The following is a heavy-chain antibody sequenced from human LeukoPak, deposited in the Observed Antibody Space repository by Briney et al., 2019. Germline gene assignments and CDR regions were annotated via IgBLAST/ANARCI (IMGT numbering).Heavy chain of an antibody. CDR3: ARDPVYYDFWSGISHVRGGNWLDP. V-gene: IGHV1-69*06. D-gene: IGHD3-3*01. J-gene: IGHJ5*02. Sequence: SVKVSCKASGGTFSSYAISWVRQAPGQGLEWMGGIIPIFGTANYAQKFQGRVTITADKSTSTAYMELSSLRSEDTAVYYCARDPVYYDFWSGISHVRGGNWLDPWGQGTLVTVSS. CDR1: GGTFSSYA. CDR2: IIPIFGTA.